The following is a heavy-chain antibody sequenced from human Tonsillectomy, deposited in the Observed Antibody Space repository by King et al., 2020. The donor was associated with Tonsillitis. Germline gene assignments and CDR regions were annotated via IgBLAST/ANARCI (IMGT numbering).Heavy chain of an antibody. CDR1: GGSISSYY. J-gene: IGHJ4*02. V-gene: IGHV4-59*01. CDR3: ARVRPGIAVAGTFDY. D-gene: IGHD6-19*01. Sequence: QLQESGPGLVKPSETLSLTCTVSGGSISSYYWSWIRQPPGKGLEWIGYIYYSGSTNYNPSLQSRVTISVDTSKNQFSLKLSSVTAADTAVYYWARVRPGIAVAGTFDYWGQGTLVTVSS. CDR2: IYYSGST.